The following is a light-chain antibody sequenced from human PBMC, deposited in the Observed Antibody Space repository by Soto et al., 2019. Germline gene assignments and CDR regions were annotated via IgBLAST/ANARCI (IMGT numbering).Light chain of an antibody. CDR3: QTWGTGSAIVV. Sequence: QPVLTQSPSASASLGASVKLTCTLSSGHSNYAIAWHQQQPEKGPRYLMKVNSGGSHIKGDGIPDRFSGSSSGAERYLFISSLPFGDEADYYCQTWGTGSAIVVFGGGTQLTVL. V-gene: IGLV4-69*01. J-gene: IGLJ7*01. CDR2: VNSGGSH. CDR1: SGHSNYA.